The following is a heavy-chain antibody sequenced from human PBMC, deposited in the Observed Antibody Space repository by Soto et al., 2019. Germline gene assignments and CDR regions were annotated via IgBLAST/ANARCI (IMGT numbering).Heavy chain of an antibody. CDR1: GFTFSSYW. V-gene: IGHV3-7*01. CDR2: IKQDGSEK. CDR3: ARDDPDDFAY. J-gene: IGHJ4*02. Sequence: EVQLVESGGGLVQPGGSLRLSCAASGFTFSSYWMSWVRQAPGKGLEWVANIKQDGSEKYYVDSVKGRFTISRDNAKNSLYLKMNSLRAEDAAVFYCARDDPDDFAYGGQETLVPVSS.